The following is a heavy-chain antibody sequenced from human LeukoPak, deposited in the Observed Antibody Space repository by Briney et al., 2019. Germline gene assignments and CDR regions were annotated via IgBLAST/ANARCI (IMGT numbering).Heavy chain of an antibody. CDR2: IYYSGST. CDR1: ARSISSSSNY. J-gene: IGHJ6*03. V-gene: IGHV4-39*01. D-gene: IGHD3-16*01. Sequence: PSETLSLPCSVSARSISSSSNYWGWIRQPPGKGLEWIGTIYYSGSTYYNPSLKSRGTISVDTSKLQFSLMLTSVTAADTDVYYCARHGSYYYYMDVWGKGTTVTVSS. CDR3: ARHGSYYYYMDV.